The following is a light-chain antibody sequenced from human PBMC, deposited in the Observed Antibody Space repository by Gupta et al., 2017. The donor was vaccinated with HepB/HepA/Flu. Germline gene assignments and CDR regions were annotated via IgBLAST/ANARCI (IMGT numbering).Light chain of an antibody. CDR3: QVWDSSSDPVV. V-gene: IGLV3-21*03. CDR2: DDS. Sequence: SSVLTQPPPVSVAPGKTARITCGGNNIGSKSVHWYQQKPGQAPVLVVYDDSYRPSGIPEGFSGSNSGNTATLTISRVEAGDEADYYCQVWDSSSDPVVFGGGTKLTVL. J-gene: IGLJ2*01. CDR1: NIGSKS.